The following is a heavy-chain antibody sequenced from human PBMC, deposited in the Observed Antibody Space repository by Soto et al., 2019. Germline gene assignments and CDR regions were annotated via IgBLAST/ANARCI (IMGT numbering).Heavy chain of an antibody. CDR1: GFTFTSSA. J-gene: IGHJ3*01. CDR2: IVVGSGNT. V-gene: IGHV1-58*01. D-gene: IGHD3-22*01. CDR3: AKDRRVVFKGDAFDV. Sequence: ASVKVSCKASGFTFTSSAVQWVRQARGQRLEWIGWIVVGSGNTNYAQKFQERVTITRDMSTSTAYMELISLGAEDTAIYYCAKDRRVVFKGDAFDVWGQGTTVTVSS.